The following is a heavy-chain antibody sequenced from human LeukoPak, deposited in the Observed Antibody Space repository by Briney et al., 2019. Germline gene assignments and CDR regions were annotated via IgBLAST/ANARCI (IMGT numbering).Heavy chain of an antibody. J-gene: IGHJ4*02. CDR2: IWYVGSNK. D-gene: IGHD5-24*01. CDR1: GFTFSSCG. V-gene: IGHV3-33*01. Sequence: PGGSLRLSCAASGFTFSSCGMHWVRQAPGKGLEWVAVIWYVGSNKYYADSVKGRFTISRDNSKNTLYLQMNSLRAEDTAVYYCARSVLSPVLQDFDYWGRGTLVTVSS. CDR3: ARSVLSPVLQDFDY.